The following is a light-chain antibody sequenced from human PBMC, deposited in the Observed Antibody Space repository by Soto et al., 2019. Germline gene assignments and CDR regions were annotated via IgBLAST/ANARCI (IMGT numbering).Light chain of an antibody. J-gene: IGKJ4*01. CDR3: QQYYSYPGLT. Sequence: AIRMTQSPSSLSASTGDRVTITCRASQGISSYLAWYQQKPGKAPKLLIYAASTLQSGVPSRFSGSGSGTDVTLTISCLQSEDFATYYCQQYYSYPGLTFGGGTKVEIK. CDR1: QGISSY. CDR2: AAS. V-gene: IGKV1-8*01.